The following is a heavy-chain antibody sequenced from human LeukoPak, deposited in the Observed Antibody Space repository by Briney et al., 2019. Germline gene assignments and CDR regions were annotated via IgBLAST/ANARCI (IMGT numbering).Heavy chain of an antibody. D-gene: IGHD3-16*02. J-gene: IGHJ3*02. Sequence: GGSLRLSCAVSGITFSSYAMSWVRQALGKGLEWVSTISGSGGNTYYADSVKGRFTISRDNSKDTLYLQMNNVTAADTAVYYCASSIMITFGGVIAGLDDAFDIWGQGTMVTVSS. V-gene: IGHV3-23*01. CDR1: GITFSSYA. CDR3: ASSIMITFGGVIAGLDDAFDI. CDR2: ISGSGGNT.